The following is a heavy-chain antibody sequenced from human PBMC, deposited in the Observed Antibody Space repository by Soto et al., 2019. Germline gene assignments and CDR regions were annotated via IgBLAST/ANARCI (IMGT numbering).Heavy chain of an antibody. D-gene: IGHD6-13*01. CDR1: GYTFTNYG. V-gene: IGHV1-18*01. CDR2: ISCYNGDT. CDR3: ARGGSTWSAEYYQH. Sequence: QVHLEQSGAEVKKPGASVKVSCKTSGYTFTNYGISWVRQAPGQGPQWMGWISCYNGDTLYVQTIQGRVTMTADSSTSTAYMELRSLRSDDTAVYYCARGGSTWSAEYYQHWGQGTVVIVS. J-gene: IGHJ1*01.